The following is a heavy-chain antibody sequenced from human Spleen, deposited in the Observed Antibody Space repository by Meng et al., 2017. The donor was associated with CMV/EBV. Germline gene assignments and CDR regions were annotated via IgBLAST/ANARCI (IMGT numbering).Heavy chain of an antibody. CDR2: THPGESET. D-gene: IGHD3-3*01. J-gene: IGHJ6*02. CDR1: GYKFANYW. CDR3: ARHHLTIAGFGVERDYGMDA. V-gene: IGHV5-51*01. Sequence: GESLKISCKGSGYKFANYWIAWVRQMPGQGLEWMGITHPGESETRYSPSFQGQVTISVDKSISTAYLQWSSLRASDTALYYCARHHLTIAGFGVERDYGMDAWGQGTTVTVSS.